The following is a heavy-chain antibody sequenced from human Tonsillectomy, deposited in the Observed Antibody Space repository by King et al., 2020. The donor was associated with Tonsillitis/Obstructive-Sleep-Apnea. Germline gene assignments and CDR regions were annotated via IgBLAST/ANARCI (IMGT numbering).Heavy chain of an antibody. Sequence: QLVQPGAEVKKPGESLKISCKGSGYSFTNYWIDWVRQMPGKGLEWRGIIYPGDSDTRYSPSFQGQVTITAAKSISTAYLQWSSLKASDTAMYYCARHGIAARPDNWFAPWGQGTLVTVSS. J-gene: IGHJ5*02. CDR3: ARHGIAARPDNWFAP. D-gene: IGHD6-6*01. CDR1: GYSFTNYW. V-gene: IGHV5-51*01. CDR2: IYPGDSDT.